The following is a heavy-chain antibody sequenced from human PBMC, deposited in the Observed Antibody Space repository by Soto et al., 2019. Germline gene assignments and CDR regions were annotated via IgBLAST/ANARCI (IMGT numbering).Heavy chain of an antibody. J-gene: IGHJ5*02. CDR2: IYYSGST. D-gene: IGHD6-13*01. Sequence: LSLTCTVSGGCISSGGYAWSWIRQHRGKGLEWIGYIYYSGSTYYNPSLKSRVTISVDTSKNQFSLKLSSVTAADTAVYYCARASRGSSWSLNWFDPWGQGTLVTVS. CDR1: GGCISSGGYA. V-gene: IGHV4-31*03. CDR3: ARASRGSSWSLNWFDP.